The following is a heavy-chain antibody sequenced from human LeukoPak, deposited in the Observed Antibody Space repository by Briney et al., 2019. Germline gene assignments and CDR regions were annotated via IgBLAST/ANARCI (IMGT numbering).Heavy chain of an antibody. D-gene: IGHD6-13*01. CDR3: ARQPRQQLVWNWFDP. CDR1: GFTFSSYA. V-gene: IGHV3-30-3*01. Sequence: GGSLRLSCAASGFTFSSYAMHWVRQAPGKGLEWVAVISYDGSSKYYADSVKGRFTISRDNSKNTLYLQMNSLRAEDTAVYYCARQPRQQLVWNWFDPWGQGTLVTVSS. J-gene: IGHJ5*02. CDR2: ISYDGSSK.